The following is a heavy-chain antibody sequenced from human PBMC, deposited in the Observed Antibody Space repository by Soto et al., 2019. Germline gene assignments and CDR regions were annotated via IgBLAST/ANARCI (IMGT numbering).Heavy chain of an antibody. Sequence: SVKVSCKASGYTFTSYAMHWVRQAPGQRLEWMGWINAGHGNTKYSQKFQGRVTITRDTSASTAYMELSSLRSEDTAVYYCAGQGGYCSSTSCYTYWGQGTLVTVSS. D-gene: IGHD2-2*02. J-gene: IGHJ4*02. V-gene: IGHV1-3*01. CDR1: GYTFTSYA. CDR2: INAGHGNT. CDR3: AGQGGYCSSTSCYTY.